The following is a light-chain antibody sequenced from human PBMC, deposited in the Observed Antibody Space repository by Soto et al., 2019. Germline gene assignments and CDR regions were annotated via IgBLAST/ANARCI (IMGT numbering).Light chain of an antibody. Sequence: DIVLTQSPGTLSLSPGERATLSCRASQIISSTYLGWYQQKPGQAPRLLIYGASSRATGIPDRFSGSGSGTDFTLTISRLEPEDFAVYYCQQYGSSPLTFGGGTKVEIK. CDR2: GAS. CDR1: QIISSTY. V-gene: IGKV3-20*01. J-gene: IGKJ4*01. CDR3: QQYGSSPLT.